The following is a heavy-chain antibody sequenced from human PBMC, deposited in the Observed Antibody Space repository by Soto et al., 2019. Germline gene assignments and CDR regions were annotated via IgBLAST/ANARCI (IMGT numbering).Heavy chain of an antibody. CDR1: GGSISIGGYS. Sequence: PSETLSLTCAVSGGSISIGGYSWSWIRQPPGKGLEWIGYIYHSGSTYYNPSLKSRVTISVDRSKNQFSLKLSSVTAADTAVYYCARGNVVAIDYWGQGTLVTVSS. J-gene: IGHJ4*02. CDR3: ARGNVVAIDY. CDR2: IYHSGST. V-gene: IGHV4-30-2*01. D-gene: IGHD2-21*01.